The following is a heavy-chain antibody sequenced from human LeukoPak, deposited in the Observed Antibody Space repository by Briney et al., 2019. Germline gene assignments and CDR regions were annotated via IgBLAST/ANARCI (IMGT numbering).Heavy chain of an antibody. D-gene: IGHD5-18*01. J-gene: IGHJ4*02. CDR3: ARRALSPGYSYGNYFDY. V-gene: IGHV3-23*01. CDR2: ISGSGGGT. CDR1: GFTFNSYA. Sequence: GGSLRLSCAASGFTFNSYAMTWVRQAPGKGLEWVSAISGSGGGTYYADSVKGRFTISRDNAKNSLYLQMNSLRAEDTAVYYCARRALSPGYSYGNYFDYWGQGTLVTVSS.